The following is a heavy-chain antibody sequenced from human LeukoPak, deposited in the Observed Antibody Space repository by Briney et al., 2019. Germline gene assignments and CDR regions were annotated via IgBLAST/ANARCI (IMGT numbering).Heavy chain of an antibody. CDR3: ARDTNIPESETFHY. CDR2: TNPDIGST. D-gene: IGHD2-2*02. V-gene: IGHV1-2*02. CDR1: GYTFSDFY. Sequence: ASVKVSCKASGYTFSDFYIHWVRQAPGQGPEWMGWTNPDIGSTNSAQKFQGRLTMTRDTSISTAYMELSGLRSDDTAVYYCARDTNIPESETFHYWGQGTLVTVSS. J-gene: IGHJ4*02.